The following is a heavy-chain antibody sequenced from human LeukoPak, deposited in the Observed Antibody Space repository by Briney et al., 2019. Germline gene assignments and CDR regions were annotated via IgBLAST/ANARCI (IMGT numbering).Heavy chain of an antibody. CDR2: ISSSGSTI. Sequence: GGSLRLSCAASGFTFSDYYMSWIRQAPGKGLEWVSYISSSGSTIYYADSVKGRFTISRDNAKNSLFLQMNSLRAEDTAVYYCARDASSSWSHDAFDIRGQGTMVTVSS. V-gene: IGHV3-11*01. J-gene: IGHJ3*02. CDR1: GFTFSDYY. CDR3: ARDASSSWSHDAFDI. D-gene: IGHD6-13*01.